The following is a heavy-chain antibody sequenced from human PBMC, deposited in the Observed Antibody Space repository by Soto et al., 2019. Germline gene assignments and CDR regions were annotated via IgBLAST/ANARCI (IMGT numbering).Heavy chain of an antibody. V-gene: IGHV3-48*02. Sequence: MQLVESGGGVVQPGRSLRLSCAASGFTFSNYNMNWVRQAPGKGLEWVSYISSSSSSKYYADSVKGRFTISRDNGENSLYLQINSLRDEDTAVYYCASSGSYRLDYWGQGTLVTVSS. D-gene: IGHD1-26*01. CDR2: ISSSSSSK. CDR3: ASSGSYRLDY. CDR1: GFTFSNYN. J-gene: IGHJ4*02.